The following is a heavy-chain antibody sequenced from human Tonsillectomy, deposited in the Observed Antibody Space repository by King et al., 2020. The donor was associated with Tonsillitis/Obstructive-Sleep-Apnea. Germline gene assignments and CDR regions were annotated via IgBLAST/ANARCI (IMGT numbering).Heavy chain of an antibody. V-gene: IGHV4-59*01. CDR2: IYYSGST. CDR1: GGSISRYY. D-gene: IGHD2-15*01. Sequence: QLQESGPGLVKPSETLSLTCTVSGGSISRYYWSWIRQPPGKGLEWIWYIYYSGSTYYNPSLKSRVTISVDTSKNQFSLKLSSVTAADTAVYYCARGYGAFDIWGQGTMVTVSS. J-gene: IGHJ3*02. CDR3: ARGYGAFDI.